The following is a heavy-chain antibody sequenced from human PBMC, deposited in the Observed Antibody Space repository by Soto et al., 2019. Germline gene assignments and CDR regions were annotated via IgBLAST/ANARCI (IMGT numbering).Heavy chain of an antibody. CDR1: GYTFSTYD. CDR3: AFGAGQVHVFGRSFDY. D-gene: IGHD3-16*01. Sequence: ASVKVSCTASGYTFSTYDINWVRQAPGQALEWVGWINTYNGNTNYAQKLQGRITVTTDTSTRTAYMELRSLRSDDTAVYYCAFGAGQVHVFGRSFDYWGQVTSVTVSS. V-gene: IGHV1-18*04. CDR2: INTYNGNT. J-gene: IGHJ4*02.